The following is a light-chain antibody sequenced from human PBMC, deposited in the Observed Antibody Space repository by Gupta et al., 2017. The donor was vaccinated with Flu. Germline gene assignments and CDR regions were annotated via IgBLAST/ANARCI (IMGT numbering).Light chain of an antibody. CDR3: QQYNNWPPFT. J-gene: IGKJ5*01. CDR2: GSF. V-gene: IGKV3-15*01. CDR1: QSVRSN. Sequence: EVVMTQSPSTLSVSPGERATLSCRASQSVRSNLAWYQQKPGQAPRLLIYGSFTRAAGIPARFSGSGSGTDFTLTISSLQSEDFAVHYCQQYNNWPPFTFGQGTRLEIK.